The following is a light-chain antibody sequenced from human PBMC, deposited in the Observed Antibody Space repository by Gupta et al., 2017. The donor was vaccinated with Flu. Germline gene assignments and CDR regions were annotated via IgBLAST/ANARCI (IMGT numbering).Light chain of an antibody. V-gene: IGKV2-30*01. CDR3: MQGTRWPPH. CDR2: MVS. CDR1: QSLLYVDGNTF. J-gene: IGKJ2*01. Sequence: VMTQSPLSLPVTLGQPASISCRASQSLLYVDGNTFLRWFHQRPGQSPRRLIYMVSNRASGVPDRFSGSGSDTDFTLRSSRVEAEDAGVYFCMQGTRWPPHFGQGTKLEIK.